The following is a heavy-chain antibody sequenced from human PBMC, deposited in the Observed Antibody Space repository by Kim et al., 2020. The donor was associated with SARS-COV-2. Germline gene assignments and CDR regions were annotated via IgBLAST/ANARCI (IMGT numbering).Heavy chain of an antibody. Sequence: SETLSLTCAVYGGSFNDYYSSWIRQPPGKGLEWIGEINHSGSTNYNPSLRSRVIISVDTSKNQFSLKLSSVTAADTAVYYCAGGQDVDSGRYGGMDVWG. CDR3: AGGQDVDSGRYGGMDV. J-gene: IGHJ6*02. CDR1: GGSFNDYY. V-gene: IGHV4-34*01. D-gene: IGHD3-10*01. CDR2: INHSGST.